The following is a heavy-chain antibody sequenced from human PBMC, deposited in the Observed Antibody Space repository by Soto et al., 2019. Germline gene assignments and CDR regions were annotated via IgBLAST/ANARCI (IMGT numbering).Heavy chain of an antibody. CDR3: ATDEDRRFWSGYYAPSNYYYGMDV. D-gene: IGHD3-3*01. CDR2: IIPILGTA. CDR1: GGTFSSYA. J-gene: IGHJ6*02. Sequence: QVQLVQSGAEVKKPGSSVKVSCKASGGTFSSYAISWVRQAPGQGLEWMGGIIPILGTANYAQKFQGRVTYTADESTSTAYMELSSLRSEDTDVYYCATDEDRRFWSGYYAPSNYYYGMDVWGQGTPVTVSS. V-gene: IGHV1-69*01.